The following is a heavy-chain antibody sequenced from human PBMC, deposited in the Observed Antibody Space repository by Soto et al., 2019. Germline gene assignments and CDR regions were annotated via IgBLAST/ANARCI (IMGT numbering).Heavy chain of an antibody. CDR3: AGRGSSGVGNWYFDL. CDR2: IYYSGST. V-gene: IGHV4-31*03. D-gene: IGHD6-25*01. J-gene: IGHJ2*01. Sequence: QVQLQESGPGLVKPSQTLSLTCTVSDGSISSGGYYWSWIRQHPGKGLEWIGYIYYSGSTYYNPSLKSRVTISVDTSKNQFSLKLSSVTAADTAVYYCAGRGSSGVGNWYFDLWGRGTLVTVSS. CDR1: DGSISSGGYY.